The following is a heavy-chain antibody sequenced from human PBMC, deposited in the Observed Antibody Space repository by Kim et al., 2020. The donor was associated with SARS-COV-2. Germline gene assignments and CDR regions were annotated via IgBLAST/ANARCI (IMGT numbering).Heavy chain of an antibody. V-gene: IGHV3-9*01. CDR2: ISWNSGSI. CDR1: GFTFGAYA. J-gene: IGHJ4*02. D-gene: IGHD6-13*01. CDR3: AKAGRSSWSGFGY. Sequence: GGSLRLSCAASGFTFGAYAMHWVRQAPGKGLEWVSGISWNSGSIGYADSVKGRFTISRDNAKNSLYLQMNSLRAEDTALYYCAKAGRSSWSGFGYWGPGTLVTVSS.